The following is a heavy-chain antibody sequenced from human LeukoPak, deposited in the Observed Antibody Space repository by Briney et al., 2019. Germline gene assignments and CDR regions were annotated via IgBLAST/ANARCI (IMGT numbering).Heavy chain of an antibody. CDR2: IYHSGST. Sequence: SETLSLTCTVSGYSISSGYYWGWIRQPPGKGLEWIGGIYHSGSTYYNPSLKSRVTISVDTSKNQFSLKLSSVTAADTAVYYCARAPGSTVNPSAYYYYGMDVWGQGTTVTVSS. D-gene: IGHD4-11*01. J-gene: IGHJ6*02. CDR3: ARAPGSTVNPSAYYYYGMDV. V-gene: IGHV4-38-2*02. CDR1: GYSISSGYY.